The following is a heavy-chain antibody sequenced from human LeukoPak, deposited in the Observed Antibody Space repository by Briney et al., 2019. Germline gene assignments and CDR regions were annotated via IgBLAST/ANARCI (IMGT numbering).Heavy chain of an antibody. J-gene: IGHJ4*02. Sequence: GGSLRLSCAASGFTFSSYSMNWVRQAPGKGLEWVSSISSSSSYIYYADSVKGRFTISRDNAKNSLYLQMNSLRAEDTAVYYCARATHGKWDYFDYWGQGTLVTVSS. CDR2: ISSSSSYI. D-gene: IGHD2-15*01. CDR3: ARATHGKWDYFDY. CDR1: GFTFSSYS. V-gene: IGHV3-21*04.